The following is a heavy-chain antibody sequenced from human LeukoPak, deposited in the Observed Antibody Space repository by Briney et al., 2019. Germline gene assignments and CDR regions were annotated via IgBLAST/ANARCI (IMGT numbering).Heavy chain of an antibody. D-gene: IGHD1-26*01. J-gene: IGHJ5*02. CDR2: VNESGGT. V-gene: IGHV4-34*04. CDR3: ARGQGATVPQVGKNWFDP. Sequence: SETLSLTCAVYIDSFSNYHWNWIRQTPAKGMEWIGEVNESGGTNISPSLRSRAILSVDTSKNQFSLKLISVTVADTAIYYCARGQGATVPQVGKNWFDPWGQGTRVTVSS. CDR1: IDSFSNYH.